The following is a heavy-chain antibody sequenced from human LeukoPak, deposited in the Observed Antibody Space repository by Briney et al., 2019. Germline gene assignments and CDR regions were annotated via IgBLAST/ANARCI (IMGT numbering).Heavy chain of an antibody. CDR2: IYYSGST. D-gene: IGHD6-19*01. Sequence: PSETLSLTCTVSGGSISSSSYYWGWIRQPPGKGLEWIGSIYYSGSTYYNPSLKSRVTISVDTSKNQFSLKLSSVTAADTAVYYCARGFQAGIQEDWGQGTLVTVSS. CDR3: ARGFQAGIQED. CDR1: GGSISSSSYY. V-gene: IGHV4-39*07. J-gene: IGHJ4*02.